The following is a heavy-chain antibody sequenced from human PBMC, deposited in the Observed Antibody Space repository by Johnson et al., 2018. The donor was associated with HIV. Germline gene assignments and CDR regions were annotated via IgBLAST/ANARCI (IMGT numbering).Heavy chain of an antibody. CDR3: ARGFVTIFGVDGFDI. J-gene: IGHJ3*02. Sequence: VQLVESGGGLVQPGGSLRLSCAASGFTFSSYAMSWVRQATVKGLEWVSAIGTAGDTYYPGSVKGRFTISRDNSKNTLCLQMNSLRVEDTAVSSCARGFVTIFGVDGFDIWGQGTMVTVSS. D-gene: IGHD3-3*01. CDR1: GFTFSSYA. CDR2: IGTAGDT. V-gene: IGHV3-13*01.